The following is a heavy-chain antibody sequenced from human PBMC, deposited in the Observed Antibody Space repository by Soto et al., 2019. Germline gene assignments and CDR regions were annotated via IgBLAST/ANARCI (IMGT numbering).Heavy chain of an antibody. D-gene: IGHD5-18*01. CDR1: GGSFSSSSYY. V-gene: IGHV4-39*01. CDR3: VRHSGYSRMWGELGP. Sequence: SETLSLTCLVSGGSFSSSSYYWGWIRQPPGKGLEWTGSLYYSGTTYYTPSLKSRVTISVDRTKNQFSLNLTSVTAADMAVYYCVRHSGYSRMWGELGPWGQGTLRSASS. CDR2: LYYSGTT. J-gene: IGHJ5*02.